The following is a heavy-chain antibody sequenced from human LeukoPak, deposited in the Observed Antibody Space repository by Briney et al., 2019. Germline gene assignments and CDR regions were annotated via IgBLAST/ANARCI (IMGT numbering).Heavy chain of an antibody. J-gene: IGHJ4*02. CDR2: INPNSGGT. CDR1: GYTFTAQY. Sequence: ASVKVSCKASGYTFTAQYMHWVRQAPGQGLEWMGRINPNSGGTNYAQKFQGRVTMTRDTSISTAYMELSRLRSDDTAVYYCARGGRVVVVAATPAGYYWGQGTLVTVSS. V-gene: IGHV1-2*06. CDR3: ARGGRVVVVAATPAGYY. D-gene: IGHD2-15*01.